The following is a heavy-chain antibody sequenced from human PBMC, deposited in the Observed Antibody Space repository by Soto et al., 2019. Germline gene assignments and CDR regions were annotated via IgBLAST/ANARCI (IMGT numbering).Heavy chain of an antibody. CDR1: GFTFSSYA. CDR2: ISGSGGST. V-gene: IGHV3-23*01. J-gene: IGHJ6*02. CDR3: AKDLRNGMDV. D-gene: IGHD5-12*01. Sequence: VQLLESGGGLVQPGGSLRLSCAASGFTFSSYAMSWVRQAPGKGLEWVSVISGSGGSTYYADAVKGRFTISRDNSKNTLYLQMNSLRAEDTALYYCAKDLRNGMDVWGQGTTVTVSS.